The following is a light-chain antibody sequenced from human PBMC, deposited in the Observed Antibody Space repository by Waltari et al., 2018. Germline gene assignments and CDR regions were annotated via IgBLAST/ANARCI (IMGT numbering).Light chain of an antibody. CDR2: GKN. V-gene: IGLV3-19*01. CDR1: RLRSYY. Sequence: SSELTQDPAVSVALGQTVRIPCQGDRLRSYYSSWYQQKPGQAPVLVIYGKNNRPPGSPDRFSGSSSGNTASLTITGAQAEDEADYYCNSRDSSGNRDVVFGGGTKLTVL. CDR3: NSRDSSGNRDVV. J-gene: IGLJ2*01.